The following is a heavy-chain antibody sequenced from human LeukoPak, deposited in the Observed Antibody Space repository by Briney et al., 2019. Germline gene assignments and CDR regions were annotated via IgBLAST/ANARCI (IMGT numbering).Heavy chain of an antibody. D-gene: IGHD3-3*01. CDR1: GFTFDNYA. J-gene: IGHJ6*03. CDR2: VSGSAKNT. Sequence: PGVSLRLSCAASGFTFDNYAMSFVRQAPGQVLELVSSVSGSAKNTYYADSVKGRFTTSIDNSNNTVYLQMNSLRAEDKAVYYCEKSHRGGLRFLVGFFYMDVWGSGPAVAVSS. V-gene: IGHV3-23*01. CDR3: EKSHRGGLRFLVGFFYMDV.